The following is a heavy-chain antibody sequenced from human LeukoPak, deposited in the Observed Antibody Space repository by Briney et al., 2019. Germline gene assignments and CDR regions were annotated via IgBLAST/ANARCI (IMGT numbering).Heavy chain of an antibody. CDR2: IYYSGST. CDR1: GGSISSSSYY. Sequence: SETLSLTCTVSGGSISSSSYYWGWIRQPPGKGLEWIGSIYYSGSTYYNPSLKSRVTISVDTSKNHFSLKLSSVTAADTAVYYCARAAAGIAAALSDAFDIWGQGTMVTVSS. V-gene: IGHV4-39*07. J-gene: IGHJ3*02. D-gene: IGHD6-13*01. CDR3: ARAAAGIAAALSDAFDI.